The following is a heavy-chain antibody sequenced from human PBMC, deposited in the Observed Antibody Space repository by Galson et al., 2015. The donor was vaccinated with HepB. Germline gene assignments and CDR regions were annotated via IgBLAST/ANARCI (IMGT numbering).Heavy chain of an antibody. CDR1: GFTFSSYS. CDR3: ARDRPIFGVVIDYYYGMDV. CDR2: ISSSSSTI. Sequence: SLRLSCAASGFTFSSYSMNWVRQAPGKGLEWVSYISSSSSTIYYADSVKGRFTISRDNAKNSLYLQMNSLRDEDTAVYYCARDRPIFGVVIDYYYGMDVWGQGTTVTVSS. J-gene: IGHJ6*02. V-gene: IGHV3-48*02. D-gene: IGHD3-3*01.